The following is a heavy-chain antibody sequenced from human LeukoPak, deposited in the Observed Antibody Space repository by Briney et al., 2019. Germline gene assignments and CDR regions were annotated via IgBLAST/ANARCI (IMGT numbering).Heavy chain of an antibody. V-gene: IGHV3-48*01. CDR1: GFTFSSYS. J-gene: IGHJ4*02. Sequence: GGSLRLSCAASGFTFSSYSMNWVRQAPGKGLEWVSYISSGSSTIYYADSVKGRFTISRDNAKNSLYLQMNSLRAEDTAVYYCARDILSWWGQGTLVTVSS. D-gene: IGHD6-13*01. CDR3: ARDILSW. CDR2: ISSGSSTI.